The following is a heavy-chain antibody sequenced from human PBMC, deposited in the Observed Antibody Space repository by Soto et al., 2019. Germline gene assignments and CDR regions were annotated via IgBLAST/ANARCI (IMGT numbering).Heavy chain of an antibody. Sequence: SVKVSCKASGGTFSSYAISWVRQAPGQGLEWMGGIIPIFGTANYAQKFQGRVTITADESTSTAYMELSSLRSEDTAVYYCARDLAARRGYFDYWGQGTLVTVSS. D-gene: IGHD6-6*01. CDR3: ARDLAARRGYFDY. CDR1: GGTFSSYA. CDR2: IIPIFGTA. V-gene: IGHV1-69*13. J-gene: IGHJ4*02.